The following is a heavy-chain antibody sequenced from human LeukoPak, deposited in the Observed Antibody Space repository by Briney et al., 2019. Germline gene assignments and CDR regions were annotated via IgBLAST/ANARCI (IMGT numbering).Heavy chain of an antibody. CDR2: IYYSGST. CDR1: GVSISSGDYY. V-gene: IGHV4-30-4*01. D-gene: IGHD2-15*01. Sequence: SETLSLTCTVSGVSISSGDYYWSWIRQPPGKGLEWIGYIYYSGSTYYNPSLKSRVTISVDKSKNQFSLKLSFVTTADTAVYYCARALGYCSGGSCTRGYNWFDPWGQGTLVTVPS. J-gene: IGHJ5*02. CDR3: ARALGYCSGGSCTRGYNWFDP.